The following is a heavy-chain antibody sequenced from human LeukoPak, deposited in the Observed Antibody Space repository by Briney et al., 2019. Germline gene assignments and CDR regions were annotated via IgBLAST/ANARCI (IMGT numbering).Heavy chain of an antibody. D-gene: IGHD4-23*01. CDR3: ARHDYGGNSGDY. V-gene: IGHV3-48*02. CDR1: GSTFSSYS. J-gene: IGHJ4*02. CDR2: IGTSSSTI. Sequence: GGSLRLSCAASGSTFSSYSMNWVRQAPGKGLEWVSYIGTSSSTIYYADSVKGRSTISRDNAKNSLYLQMNSLRDEDTAVYYCARHDYGGNSGDYWGQGTLVTVSS.